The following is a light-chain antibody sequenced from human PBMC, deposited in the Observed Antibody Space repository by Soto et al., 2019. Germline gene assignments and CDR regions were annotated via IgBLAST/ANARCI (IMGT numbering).Light chain of an antibody. V-gene: IGKV3-11*01. CDR2: DAS. CDR1: QSVVRY. CDR3: HQRYHWPPLT. J-gene: IGKJ4*01. Sequence: EIVLTQSPVTLSLSPGDTATLSCRASQSVVRYVAWYQQKPGQAPRLLIYDASIRASGIPARFSGSGSGTDFSLTISSLEPEDFALYYCHQRYHWPPLTFGGGTKVEVK.